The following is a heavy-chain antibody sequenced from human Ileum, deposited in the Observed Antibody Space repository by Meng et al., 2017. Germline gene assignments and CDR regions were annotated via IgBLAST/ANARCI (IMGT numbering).Heavy chain of an antibody. CDR1: GYSFSKYW. D-gene: IGHD2-2*01. J-gene: IGHJ6*02. CDR2: IFPGDFGDFHT. Sequence: GESLKISCKASGYSFSKYWIAWVRQMPGKDLEWLGFIFPGDFGDFHTKYSPSLQGHVTISADKSISTAYLQWSSLQASDTAMYYCARHSLSGCNGAGCYESFYYYGMDVWGQGTAVTVSS. V-gene: IGHV5-51*01. CDR3: ARHSLSGCNGAGCYESFYYYGMDV.